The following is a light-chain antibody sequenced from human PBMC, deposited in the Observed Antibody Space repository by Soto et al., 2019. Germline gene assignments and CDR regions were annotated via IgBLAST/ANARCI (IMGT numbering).Light chain of an antibody. CDR2: SNN. V-gene: IGLV1-44*01. CDR3: AAGDDSLNGIV. CDR1: SSNIGSNT. Sequence: QSVLTQPPSASGTPGQRVTISCSGSSSNIGSNTVNWYQQLPGTAPKLLIYSNNQRPSGVPDRFSVSKSGTSASLAISGLQYEDAADDYCAAGDDSLNGIVFGGGTKLTVL. J-gene: IGLJ2*01.